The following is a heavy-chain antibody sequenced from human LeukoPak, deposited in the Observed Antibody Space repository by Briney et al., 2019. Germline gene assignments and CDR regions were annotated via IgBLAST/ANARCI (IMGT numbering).Heavy chain of an antibody. CDR3: ARKAGYQLLPHYYYYMDV. CDR2: IWYDGSNK. D-gene: IGHD2-2*01. CDR1: GFTFSSYG. Sequence: GRSLRLSCAASGFTFSSYGMHWVRQAPGKGLEWVAVIWYDGSNKYYADSVKGRFTISRDNAKNSLYLQMNSLRAEDTAVYYCARKAGYQLLPHYYYYMDVWGKGTTVTVSS. J-gene: IGHJ6*03. V-gene: IGHV3-33*01.